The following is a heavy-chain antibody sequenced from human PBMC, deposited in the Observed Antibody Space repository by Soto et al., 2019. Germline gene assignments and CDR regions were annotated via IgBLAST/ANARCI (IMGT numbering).Heavy chain of an antibody. Sequence: GGSLRLSCATSGFTFSSYAMSWVRQAPVKGLEWVSGISVSGDSRYDADSVKGRFTISRDNSKSTLYLQMNSLRAEDTAVYYCATIFQYGDPRYWGQGVLVTVSS. V-gene: IGHV3-23*01. CDR1: GFTFSSYA. CDR3: ATIFQYGDPRY. D-gene: IGHD2-21*02. J-gene: IGHJ4*02. CDR2: ISVSGDSR.